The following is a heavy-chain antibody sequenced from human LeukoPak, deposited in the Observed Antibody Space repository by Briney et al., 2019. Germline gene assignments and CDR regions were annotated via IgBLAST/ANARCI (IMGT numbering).Heavy chain of an antibody. CDR2: IYYSGST. D-gene: IGHD7-27*01. Sequence: SETLSPTCTVSGGSISSYYWSWIRQPPGKGLEWIGYIYYSGSTNYNPSLKSRVTISVDTSKNQFSLKLSSVTAADTAVYYCARHTGGWGSFDYWGQGTLVTVSS. J-gene: IGHJ4*02. CDR3: ARHTGGWGSFDY. CDR1: GGSISSYY. V-gene: IGHV4-59*08.